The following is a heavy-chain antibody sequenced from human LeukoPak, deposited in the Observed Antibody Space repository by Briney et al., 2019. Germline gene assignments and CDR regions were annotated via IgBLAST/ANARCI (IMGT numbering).Heavy chain of an antibody. CDR1: GGSFSGYY. D-gene: IGHD3-10*01. CDR2: INHSGST. J-gene: IGHJ4*02. Sequence: PSETLSLTCAVYGGSFSGYYWSWIRQPPGKGLEWIGEINHSGSTNYNPSLKSRVTISVDTSKNQFSLKLSSVTAADTAVYYCASRPRGVTKFDYWGQGTLVTVSS. V-gene: IGHV4-34*01. CDR3: ASRPRGVTKFDY.